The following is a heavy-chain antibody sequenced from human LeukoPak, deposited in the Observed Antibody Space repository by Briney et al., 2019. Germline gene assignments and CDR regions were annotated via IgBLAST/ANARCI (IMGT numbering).Heavy chain of an antibody. Sequence: GGSLRLSCAASGFTFSSHWVAWLRQALGKGLEYVAYINQDGSEIYYVDSVKGRFTVSRDNAKNSLYLQMNSLRAEDTAVYFCARWRTTNWSEFDYWGQGTLVTVSS. CDR1: GFTFSSHW. V-gene: IGHV3-7*05. CDR2: INQDGSEI. J-gene: IGHJ4*02. CDR3: ARWRTTNWSEFDY. D-gene: IGHD1-1*01.